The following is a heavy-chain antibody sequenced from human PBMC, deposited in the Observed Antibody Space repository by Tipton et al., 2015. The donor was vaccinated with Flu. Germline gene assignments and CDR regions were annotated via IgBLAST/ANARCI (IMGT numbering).Heavy chain of an antibody. Sequence: QLVQSGPEVKKPGSSVKVSCKASGDTFSNFGFNWVRQAPGQGLEWMGRIIPGFGKANYAQKFQDRVTITADESTSTAYMELSSLRSEDTAVYYCARWAADCSNGVCYLVFDYWGQGTLVTVSS. D-gene: IGHD2-8*01. V-gene: IGHV1-69*18. J-gene: IGHJ4*02. CDR3: ARWAADCSNGVCYLVFDY. CDR1: GDTFSNFG. CDR2: IIPGFGKA.